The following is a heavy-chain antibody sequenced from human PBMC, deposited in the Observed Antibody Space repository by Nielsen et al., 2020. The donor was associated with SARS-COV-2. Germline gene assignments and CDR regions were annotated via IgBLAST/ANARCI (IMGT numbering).Heavy chain of an antibody. J-gene: IGHJ4*02. CDR3: AKLGFGTMINDY. V-gene: IGHV3-30*18. CDR2: ISYDGSNK. CDR1: GFTFSSYG. D-gene: IGHD3-22*01. Sequence: GESLKISCAASGFTFSSYGMHWVRQAPGKGLEWVAVISYDGSNKYYADSVKGRFTISRDNSKNTLYLQMNSLRAEDTAVYYCAKLGFGTMINDYWGQGTLVTVSS.